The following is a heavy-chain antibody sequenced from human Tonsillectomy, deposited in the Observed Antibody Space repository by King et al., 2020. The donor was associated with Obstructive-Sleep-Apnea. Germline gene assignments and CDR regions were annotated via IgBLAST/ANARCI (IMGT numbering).Heavy chain of an antibody. D-gene: IGHD1-26*01. V-gene: IGHV1-69*01. CDR2: IIPMFGTA. CDR1: GGTFSSYA. Sequence: QLVQSGAEVKKPGSSVKVSCKASGGTFSSYAISWVRQAPGQGLEWIGGIIPMFGTANYAQKFHGRVSINADGSTSTAYMELSSLSSEDTAVYYCARFPQGAGWYFDLWGRGTLVTVSS. J-gene: IGHJ2*01. CDR3: ARFPQGAGWYFDL.